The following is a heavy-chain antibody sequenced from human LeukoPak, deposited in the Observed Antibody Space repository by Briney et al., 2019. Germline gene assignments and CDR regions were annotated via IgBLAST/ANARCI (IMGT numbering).Heavy chain of an antibody. D-gene: IGHD3-10*01. CDR3: ASTTYYYGSGSYYSTKLDAFDI. Sequence: SETLSLTCTVSGGSISSSSYYWGWIRQPPGKGLEWIGSIYYSGSTYYNPSLKSRVTISVDTSKNQFSLKLSSVTAADTAVYYCASTTYYYGSGSYYSTKLDAFDIWGQGTMVTVSS. J-gene: IGHJ3*02. CDR2: IYYSGST. V-gene: IGHV4-39*01. CDR1: GGSISSSSYY.